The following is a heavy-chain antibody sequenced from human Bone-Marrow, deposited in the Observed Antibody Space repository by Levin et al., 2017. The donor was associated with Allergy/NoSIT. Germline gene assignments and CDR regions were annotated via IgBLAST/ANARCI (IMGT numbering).Heavy chain of an antibody. J-gene: IGHJ4*02. Sequence: SETLSLTCAVYGGSFSGYYWSWIRQPPGKGLEWIGEINHSGSTNYNPSLKSRVTISVDTSKNQFSLKLSSVTAADTAVYYCARVDKVLRFLEWLSPFDYWGQGTLVTVSS. CDR2: INHSGST. D-gene: IGHD3-3*01. V-gene: IGHV4-34*01. CDR1: GGSFSGYY. CDR3: ARVDKVLRFLEWLSPFDY.